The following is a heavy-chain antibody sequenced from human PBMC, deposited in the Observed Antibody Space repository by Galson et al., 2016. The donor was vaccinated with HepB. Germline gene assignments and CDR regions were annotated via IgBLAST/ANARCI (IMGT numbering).Heavy chain of an antibody. CDR1: GFNYDNYA. CDR2: ISWNSGKV. Sequence: SLRLSCAASGFNYDNYAMHWVWQAPGKGLEWVSGISWNSGKVGYVDSVKGRFTISRDNVKNSLYLQMNSLRPEDTAMYYCARETVSRWQLLRTFYGMDAWGQGTTVTVSS. D-gene: IGHD2-15*01. J-gene: IGHJ6*02. CDR3: ARETVSRWQLLRTFYGMDA. V-gene: IGHV3-9*01.